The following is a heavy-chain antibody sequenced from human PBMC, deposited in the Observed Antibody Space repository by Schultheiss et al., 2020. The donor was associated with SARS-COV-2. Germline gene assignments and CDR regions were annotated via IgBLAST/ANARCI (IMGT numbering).Heavy chain of an antibody. CDR2: ISAYNGNT. J-gene: IGHJ3*02. Sequence: ASVKVSCKASGGTFSSYAISWVRQAPGQGLEWMGWISAYNGNTNYAQKLQGRVTMTTDTSTSTAYMELRSLRSDDTAVYYCARGGDYVWGSYRYDAFDIWGQGTMVTVSS. V-gene: IGHV1-18*01. D-gene: IGHD3-16*02. CDR1: GGTFSSYA. CDR3: ARGGDYVWGSYRYDAFDI.